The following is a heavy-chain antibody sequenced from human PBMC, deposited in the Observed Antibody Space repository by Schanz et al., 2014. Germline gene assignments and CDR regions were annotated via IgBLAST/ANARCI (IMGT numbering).Heavy chain of an antibody. Sequence: EMQLLESGGGLAQPGGSLRLSCAASGFSVGNKYMNWVRQAPGKGLEWVSFIYIGGNTYYADSVKGRFTISRDNAKNSLYLEMNSLRAEDTALYYCARDRRNADLDYWGQGTLXTVSS. D-gene: IGHD1-1*01. V-gene: IGHV3-66*01. CDR2: IYIGGNT. CDR1: GFSVGNKY. CDR3: ARDRRNADLDY. J-gene: IGHJ4*02.